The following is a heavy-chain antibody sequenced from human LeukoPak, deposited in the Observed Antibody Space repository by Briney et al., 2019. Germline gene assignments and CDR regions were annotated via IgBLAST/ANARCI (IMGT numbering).Heavy chain of an antibody. Sequence: SETLSLTCTVSGGSISSYYWSWIRQPPGKGLEWIGYIYYSGSTDYNPSLKSRVTISVDTSKNQFSLKLSSVTAADTAVYYCARANFGGVIAQFDYWGQGTLVTVSS. CDR1: GGSISSYY. D-gene: IGHD3-16*02. CDR3: ARANFGGVIAQFDY. J-gene: IGHJ4*02. CDR2: IYYSGST. V-gene: IGHV4-59*01.